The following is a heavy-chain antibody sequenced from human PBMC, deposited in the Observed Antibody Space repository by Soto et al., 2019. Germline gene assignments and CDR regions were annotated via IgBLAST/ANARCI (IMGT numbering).Heavy chain of an antibody. V-gene: IGHV3-23*01. CDR3: AKKPVAATDNDAFDI. J-gene: IGHJ3*02. Sequence: GGSLRLSCAASGFTFSSYAMSWVRQAPGKGLEWVSAISGSGGSTYYADSVKGRFTVSRDNSKNTLYLQMNSLRAEDTAVYYCAKKPVAATDNDAFDIWGQGTMVTVSS. CDR1: GFTFSSYA. CDR2: ISGSGGST. D-gene: IGHD2-15*01.